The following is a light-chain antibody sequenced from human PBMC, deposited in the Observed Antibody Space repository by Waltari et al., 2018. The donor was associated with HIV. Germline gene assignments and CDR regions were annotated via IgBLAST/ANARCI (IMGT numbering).Light chain of an antibody. V-gene: IGKV1-39*01. CDR1: QTISRY. CDR3: QQTYDNPRT. CDR2: IVS. J-gene: IGKJ1*01. Sequence: DIPMTQSPASLSASVGDRVSITCRSSQTISRYLNWYQQKPGEAPKLLIYIVSNLQTGVPSRFSGSGSGTEFTLTISYLQPEDFATYYCQQTYDNPRTFGQGTKVEIK.